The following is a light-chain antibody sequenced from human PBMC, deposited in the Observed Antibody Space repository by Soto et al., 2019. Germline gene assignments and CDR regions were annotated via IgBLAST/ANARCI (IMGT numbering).Light chain of an antibody. CDR1: QSVSTR. J-gene: IGKJ1*01. V-gene: IGKV1-5*02. CDR2: DAS. CDR3: QHYNNWPPWT. Sequence: DIQMTQSPSSLSDTAGDRVTILCRASQSVSTRLARYQQKPGKAPKVLIYDASSWAGGVPSRFTGSGSGTEFTLTISSLQSEDFAVYYCQHYNNWPPWTFGQGTTVDI.